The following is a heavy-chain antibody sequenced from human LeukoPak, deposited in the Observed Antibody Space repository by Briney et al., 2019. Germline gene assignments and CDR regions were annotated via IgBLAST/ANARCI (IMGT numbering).Heavy chain of an antibody. J-gene: IGHJ4*02. Sequence: GASVKVSCKTSGYTFPSYAISWVRQAPGQGLEWMGWISAYNGNTDSAQKFQGRVTMTRDTSISTAYMELSRLRSDDTAVYYCAREYCSSTSCYIPELDYWGQGTLVTVSS. D-gene: IGHD2-2*01. CDR3: AREYCSSTSCYIPELDY. CDR1: GYTFPSYA. CDR2: ISAYNGNT. V-gene: IGHV1-18*01.